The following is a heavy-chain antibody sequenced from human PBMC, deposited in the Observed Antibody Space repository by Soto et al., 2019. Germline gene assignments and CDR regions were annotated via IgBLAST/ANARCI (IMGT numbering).Heavy chain of an antibody. CDR3: ARRYGYSFDY. J-gene: IGHJ4*02. CDR2: IYYSGST. V-gene: IGHV4-59*08. CDR1: GGTISNFD. Sequence: TVAGGTISNFDVRWIRQPPGKGLEWIGYIYYSGSTNYNPSLKSRVTISVDTSKNQFSLKLSSVTAADTAVYYCARRYGYSFDYWGQGTLVTVS. D-gene: IGHD1-1*01.